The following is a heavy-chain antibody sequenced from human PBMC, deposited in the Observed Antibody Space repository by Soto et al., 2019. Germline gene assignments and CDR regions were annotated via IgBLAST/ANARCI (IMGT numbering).Heavy chain of an antibody. CDR2: ILYDGSNK. V-gene: IGHV3-30*18. CDR1: GFTFSSYG. D-gene: IGHD3-9*01. J-gene: IGHJ4*02. CDR3: ANGAAILTGYSHFDY. Sequence: QVQLVESGGGVVQPGRSLRLSCAASGFTFSSYGMHWVRQAPGKGLEWVAGILYDGSNKYYADSVKGRFTIPRENSKNTLYLQMNSLRAEDTAVYYCANGAAILTGYSHFDYWGQGTLVTVSS.